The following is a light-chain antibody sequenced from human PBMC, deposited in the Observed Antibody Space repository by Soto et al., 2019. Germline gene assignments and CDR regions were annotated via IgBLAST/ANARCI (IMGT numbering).Light chain of an antibody. J-gene: IGLJ3*02. CDR1: NIGSKS. V-gene: IGLV3-21*02. CDR2: DDS. Sequence: SYELTQPPSVSVAPGQTARITCGGTNIGSKSVHWYQQKPRQAPVLVVYDDSDRPSGIPARFSGSNSGNTATLTISRVEAGDEADYYCQVWDSSSDHRVFGGGTKLTVL. CDR3: QVWDSSSDHRV.